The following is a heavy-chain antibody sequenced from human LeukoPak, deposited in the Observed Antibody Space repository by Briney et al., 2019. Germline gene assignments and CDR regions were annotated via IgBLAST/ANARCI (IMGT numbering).Heavy chain of an antibody. J-gene: IGHJ6*02. V-gene: IGHV3-66*01. D-gene: IGHD6-19*01. CDR3: ARDRGSGWYYYYGMDV. Sequence: GGSLRLSCAASAFTVSSNYMSWVRQAPGKGLEWVSVIYSGGSTYYADSVKGRFTIARDNSKNTLYLQMNSLRAEDTAVYYCARDRGSGWYYYYGMDVWGQGTTVTVSS. CDR2: IYSGGST. CDR1: AFTVSSNY.